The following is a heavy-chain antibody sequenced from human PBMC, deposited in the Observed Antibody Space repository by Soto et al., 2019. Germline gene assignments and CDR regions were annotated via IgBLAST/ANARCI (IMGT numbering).Heavy chain of an antibody. J-gene: IGHJ4*02. CDR3: TTYPLYYDILTGYSHLDY. V-gene: IGHV3-73*01. CDR1: GFTFSNAW. D-gene: IGHD3-9*01. Sequence: GGSLRLSCAASGFTFSNAWMSWVRQAPGKGLEWVGRIRSKANSYATAYAASVKGRFTISRDDSKNTAYLQMNSLKTEDTAVYYCTTYPLYYDILTGYSHLDYWGQGTLVTVSS. CDR2: IRSKANSYAT.